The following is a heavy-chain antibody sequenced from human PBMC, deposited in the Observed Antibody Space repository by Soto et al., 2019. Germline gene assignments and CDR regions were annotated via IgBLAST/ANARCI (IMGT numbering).Heavy chain of an antibody. CDR2: IDPSDSYT. CDR1: GYSFTSYW. CDR3: ARHLYSSSDYYYYYYGMDV. J-gene: IGHJ6*02. D-gene: IGHD6-6*01. V-gene: IGHV5-10-1*01. Sequence: PGESLKISCKGSGYSFTSYWISWVRQMPGKGLEWMGRIDPSDSYTNYSPSFQGHVAISADKSISTAYLQWSSLKASDTAMYYCARHLYSSSDYYYYYYGMDVWGQGTTVTV.